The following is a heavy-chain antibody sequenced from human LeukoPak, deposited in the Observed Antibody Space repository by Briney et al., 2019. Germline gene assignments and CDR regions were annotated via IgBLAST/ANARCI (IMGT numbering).Heavy chain of an antibody. CDR1: GFTFSSYS. CDR2: ISSSSSTI. CDR3: ARVFSSSWRLVDY. D-gene: IGHD6-13*01. Sequence: GGSLRLSCAASGFTFSSYSMNWVRQAPGEGLEWVSYISSSSSTIYYATSVKGRFTISRDNAKNSLYLQMNSLRNEDTAVYYCARVFSSSWRLVDYWGQGTLVTVSS. J-gene: IGHJ4*02. V-gene: IGHV3-48*02.